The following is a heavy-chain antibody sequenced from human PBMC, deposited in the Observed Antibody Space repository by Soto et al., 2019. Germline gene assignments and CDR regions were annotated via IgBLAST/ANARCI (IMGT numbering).Heavy chain of an antibody. J-gene: IGHJ5*02. Sequence: QLQLQESGSGLVKPSQTLSLTCTVSGGSINSGDYSWTWIRQPPGKGLEWIGYIYHTGTTYYNMSLKSRVTISVDSSKNQFSLKLSSVTAADTAVYYCARGINYYDSSGDSWFDPWGQGTLVTVSS. CDR3: ARGINYYDSSGDSWFDP. CDR1: GGSINSGDYS. CDR2: IYHTGTT. V-gene: IGHV4-30-2*01. D-gene: IGHD3-22*01.